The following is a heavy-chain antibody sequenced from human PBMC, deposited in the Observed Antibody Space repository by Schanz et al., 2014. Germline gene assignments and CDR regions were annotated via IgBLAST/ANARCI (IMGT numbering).Heavy chain of an antibody. Sequence: QVQLVQSGAEVKKPGSSVKVSCKASRSTFSSYTISWVRQARGQGLEWMGWINPNSGTTNYAQKFQGWVTMTRDTSISTVYMELSRVTYEDTAVYYCARDDRAYYYGMDVWGQGTTVTVSS. CDR3: ARDDRAYYYGMDV. V-gene: IGHV1-2*04. CDR1: RSTFSSYT. J-gene: IGHJ6*02. CDR2: INPNSGTT. D-gene: IGHD3-22*01.